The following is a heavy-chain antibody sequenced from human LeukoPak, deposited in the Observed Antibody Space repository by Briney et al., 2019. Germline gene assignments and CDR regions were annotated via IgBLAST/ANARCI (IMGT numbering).Heavy chain of an antibody. CDR3: AKDQGTTFGYFNY. CDR1: GFIFSNFG. J-gene: IGHJ4*02. Sequence: GGSLRLSCAASGFIFSNFGMHWVRQAPGKGLEWVAFIRYDGTTKYYAGSVKGRFTISRDNPKNTLSLQMSSLRAEDTGIYFCAKDQGTTFGYFNYWGQGILVTVFS. V-gene: IGHV3-30*02. D-gene: IGHD1-14*01. CDR2: IRYDGTTK.